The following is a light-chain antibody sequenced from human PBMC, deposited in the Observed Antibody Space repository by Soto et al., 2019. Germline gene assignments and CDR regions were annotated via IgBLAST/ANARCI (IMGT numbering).Light chain of an antibody. Sequence: DIQMTQSPSAMSASVGDRVTITCRASEDIRNHLVWFQQKPGTVPKRLIYAASYLQSGVPSRFSGSGSGTDFPLTISSLQPEDFATYYCLQHSRYPLTFGGGTKVE. CDR1: EDIRNH. J-gene: IGKJ4*01. CDR2: AAS. V-gene: IGKV1-17*03. CDR3: LQHSRYPLT.